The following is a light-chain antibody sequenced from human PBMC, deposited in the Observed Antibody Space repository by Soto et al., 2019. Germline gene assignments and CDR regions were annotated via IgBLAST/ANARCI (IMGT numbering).Light chain of an antibody. V-gene: IGKV3-20*01. J-gene: IGKJ5*01. CDR2: GAS. Sequence: EIVLTQSPATLSLSPGERATLSCRASQSVNRNLAWYQQKCGQAPRLLIYGASSRATGIPDRFSGSGSGTDFTLTISRLEPEDFAVYYCQQYGSSSITFGQGTRLEIK. CDR1: QSVNRN. CDR3: QQYGSSSIT.